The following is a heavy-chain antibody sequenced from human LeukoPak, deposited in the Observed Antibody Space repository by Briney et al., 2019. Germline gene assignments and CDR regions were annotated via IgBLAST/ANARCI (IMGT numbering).Heavy chain of an antibody. CDR1: GFPFSRHW. Sequence: GGSLRLSCAASGFPFSRHWMSWVRQAPGKGPEWEANIKQDGSEKYYVDSVKGRFTISRDNAKNSLYLQMNSLRAEDTAVYYCASGRVVVVPADLFFDYWGQGTLVTVSS. CDR3: ASGRVVVVPADLFFDY. V-gene: IGHV3-7*01. J-gene: IGHJ4*02. CDR2: IKQDGSEK. D-gene: IGHD2-2*01.